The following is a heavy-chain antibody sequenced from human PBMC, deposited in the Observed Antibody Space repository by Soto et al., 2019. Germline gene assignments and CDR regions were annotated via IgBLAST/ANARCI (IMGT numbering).Heavy chain of an antibody. CDR2: INPSGGST. CDR3: ARDTRAGFLEWLV. CDR1: GGTFSSYA. V-gene: IGHV1-46*01. D-gene: IGHD3-3*01. Sequence: ASLKVSCKSSGGTFSSYAIIWVRQAPGQGLEWMGIINPSGGSTSYAQKFQGRVTMTRDTSTSTVYMELSSLRSEDTAVYYCARDTRAGFLEWLVWGQGTTVTVS. J-gene: IGHJ6*02.